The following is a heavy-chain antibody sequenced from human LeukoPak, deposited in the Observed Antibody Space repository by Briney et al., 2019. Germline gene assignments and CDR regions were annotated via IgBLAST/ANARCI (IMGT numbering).Heavy chain of an antibody. D-gene: IGHD1-1*01. CDR3: AKDWRLHSTGTTEFDY. V-gene: IGHV3-23*01. Sequence: PGGSLRLSCAASGFTFSSYAMSWVRQAPGKGLEWVSAISGSGGSTYYADSVKGRFTISRDNSKNTLYLQMNSLRAEDTAVYYCAKDWRLHSTGTTEFDYWGQGTLVTVSS. CDR2: ISGSGGST. J-gene: IGHJ4*02. CDR1: GFTFSSYA.